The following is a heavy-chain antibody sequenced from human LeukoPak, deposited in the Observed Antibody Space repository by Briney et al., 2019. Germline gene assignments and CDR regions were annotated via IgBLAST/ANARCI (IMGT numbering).Heavy chain of an antibody. D-gene: IGHD6-19*01. V-gene: IGHV4-61*02. CDR3: ARDIGTGWFASQGHNWFDP. J-gene: IGHJ5*02. Sequence: SETLSLTCSVSGGSISSGSYYWTWVRQPAGRGLEWIGRIYTSGSTNYNPSLKSRVTISIDTSKNHFSLKLASVTAADTAVYYCARDIGTGWFASQGHNWFDPWGQGTLVTVSS. CDR1: GGSISSGSYY. CDR2: IYTSGST.